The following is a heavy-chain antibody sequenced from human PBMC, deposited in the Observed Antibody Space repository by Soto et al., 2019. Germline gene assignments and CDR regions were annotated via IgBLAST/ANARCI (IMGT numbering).Heavy chain of an antibody. V-gene: IGHV3-21*01. J-gene: IGHJ3*02. Sequence: EVQLVESGGGLVKPGGSLRLSCAASGFTFSSYSMNWVRQAPGKGLEWVSSISSSSSYIYYADSVKGRFTISRDNAKNSLYLQMNSLRAEDTAVYYCARDREYSSSWPGAFDIWVQGTMVTVSS. CDR2: ISSSSSYI. CDR3: ARDREYSSSWPGAFDI. D-gene: IGHD6-13*01. CDR1: GFTFSSYS.